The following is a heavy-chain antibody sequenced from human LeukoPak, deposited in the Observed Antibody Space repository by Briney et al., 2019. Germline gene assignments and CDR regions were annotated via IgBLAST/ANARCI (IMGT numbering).Heavy chain of an antibody. V-gene: IGHV1-2*02. J-gene: IGHJ3*02. CDR1: GYTLTGYY. D-gene: IGHD5-24*01. Sequence: ASVKVPCKASGYTLTGYYMHWVRQAPGQGLEWMGWINPNSGGTNYAQKFQGRVTMTRDTSISTAYMELSSLRPEDTAIYYCARIRDGYNDAYDIWGQGTVVTVPS. CDR3: ARIRDGYNDAYDI. CDR2: INPNSGGT.